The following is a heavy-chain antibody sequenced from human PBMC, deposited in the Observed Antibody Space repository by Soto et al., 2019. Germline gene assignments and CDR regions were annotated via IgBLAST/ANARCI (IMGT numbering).Heavy chain of an antibody. D-gene: IGHD3-22*01. Sequence: SERLSLTCTVSGGSVNICDDHWNLIRQSPGKGLEWIGYIYYSGGTYYNPSLKSRLLISVDTSKNQFSLTLSSVTAADTAVYYCAVSSGYSNYFLDSWGPRPLVTVSS. CDR3: AVSSGYSNYFLDS. V-gene: IGHV4-30-4*01. CDR1: GGSVNICDDH. CDR2: IYYSGGT. J-gene: IGHJ4*02.